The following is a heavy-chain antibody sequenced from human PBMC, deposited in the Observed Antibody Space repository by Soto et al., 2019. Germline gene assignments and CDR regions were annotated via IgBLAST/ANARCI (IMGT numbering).Heavy chain of an antibody. Sequence: PSETLSLTCTVSGGSISSSSYYWGWIRQPPGKGLYWFGIFFFSGSPYYNPSLKIRVTFSVDTSKNQFSLKLSFVTAADTAVYYCARRRLRLGEFDYWGQGTLVTVSS. D-gene: IGHD3-16*01. V-gene: IGHV4-39*01. J-gene: IGHJ4*02. CDR1: GGSISSSSYY. CDR2: FFFSGSP. CDR3: ARRRLRLGEFDY.